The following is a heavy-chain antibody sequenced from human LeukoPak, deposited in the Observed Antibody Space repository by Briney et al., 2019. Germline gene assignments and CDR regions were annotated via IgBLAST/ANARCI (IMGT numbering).Heavy chain of an antibody. CDR2: IKEDGSEK. D-gene: IGHD3-16*01. CDR3: AKLGPAGGGAMFDY. Sequence: PGGSLRLSCAASGFTFSTYWMSWVRQAPGKGLEWVANIKEDGSEKYYVDSVKGRFTISRDNAKNSLYLQMNSLRAEDMAVYYCAKLGPAGGGAMFDYWGQGTLVTVSS. CDR1: GFTFSTYW. J-gene: IGHJ4*02. V-gene: IGHV3-7*01.